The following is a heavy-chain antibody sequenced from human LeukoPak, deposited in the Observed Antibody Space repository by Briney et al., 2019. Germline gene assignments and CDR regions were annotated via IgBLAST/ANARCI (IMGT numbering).Heavy chain of an antibody. D-gene: IGHD5-24*01. CDR1: GFTFSSYG. V-gene: IGHV3-30*04. Sequence: ALRLSCAASGFTFSSYGLHWVRQAPGKGLECVAVISKDGSNEYYADPGKGRFTISRDNSMNTLYLQMNSLRTEDTAVYYCVRDRGDGYNQIDYWGQGTLVTVSS. CDR2: ISKDGSNE. CDR3: VRDRGDGYNQIDY. J-gene: IGHJ4*02.